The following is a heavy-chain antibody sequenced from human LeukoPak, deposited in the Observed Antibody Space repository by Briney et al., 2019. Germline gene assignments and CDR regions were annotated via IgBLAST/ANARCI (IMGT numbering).Heavy chain of an antibody. J-gene: IGHJ3*02. D-gene: IGHD3-16*01. CDR1: GGSVTTYH. CDR3: ARAEGAASHI. Sequence: SETLSLTCADSGGSVTTYHWTWIRQPPGKGLEWIGHIHYSGGADYNPSLKSRVSMSLDTSKNHFSLRLTSVTAADTGVYFCARAEGAASHIWGQGTMVSVSS. CDR2: IHYSGGA. V-gene: IGHV4-59*02.